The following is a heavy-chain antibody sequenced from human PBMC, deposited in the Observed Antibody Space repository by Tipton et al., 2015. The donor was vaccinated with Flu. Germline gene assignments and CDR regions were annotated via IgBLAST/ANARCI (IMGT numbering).Heavy chain of an antibody. CDR1: GFTVSSNY. V-gene: IGHV3-53*01. Sequence: QLVQSGGGLIQPGGSLRLSCAASGFTVSSNYMSWVRQAPGKGLEWVSVIYSGGSTYYADSVKGRFTISRDNSKNTLYLQMNSLRAEDTAVYYCARAVWLVPGAFDIWGQGTMVTVSS. CDR3: ARAVWLVPGAFDI. J-gene: IGHJ3*02. CDR2: IYSGGST. D-gene: IGHD5-12*01.